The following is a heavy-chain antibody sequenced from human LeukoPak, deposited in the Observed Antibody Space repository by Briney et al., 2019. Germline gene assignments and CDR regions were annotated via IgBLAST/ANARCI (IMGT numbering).Heavy chain of an antibody. V-gene: IGHV1-2*02. J-gene: IGHJ4*02. D-gene: IGHD3-10*01. Sequence: ASVKVSCKASGYTFTGYYMHWVRQAPGQGLEWMGWINPNSGGTNYAQKFQGRVTMTRDTSVSTAYMELSRLRSDDTAVYYCATFYGSGSYYFDYWGQGTLVTVSS. CDR1: GYTFTGYY. CDR3: ATFYGSGSYYFDY. CDR2: INPNSGGT.